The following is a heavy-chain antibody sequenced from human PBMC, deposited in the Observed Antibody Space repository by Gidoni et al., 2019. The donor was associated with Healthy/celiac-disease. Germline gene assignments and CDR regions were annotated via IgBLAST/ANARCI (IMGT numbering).Heavy chain of an antibody. D-gene: IGHD3-16*01. V-gene: IGHV3-23*01. CDR2: ISGSGGST. Sequence: EVQLLESGGGLVQPGGSLRLSCAASGFTFSSYAMSLVRQAPGKGLEWVSAISGSGGSTYYADSVKGRFTISRDNSKNTLYLQMNSLRAEDTAVYYCAKDRNLDDNYVWGSYPAWAPDYWGQGTLVTVSS. J-gene: IGHJ4*02. CDR3: AKDRNLDDNYVWGSYPAWAPDY. CDR1: GFTFSSYA.